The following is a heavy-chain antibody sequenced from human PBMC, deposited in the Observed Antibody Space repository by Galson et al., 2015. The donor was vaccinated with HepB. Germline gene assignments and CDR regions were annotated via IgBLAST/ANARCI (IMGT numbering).Heavy chain of an antibody. CDR2: IDWDDDK. J-gene: IGHJ4*02. Sequence: PALVKPTQTLTLICTFSGFSLSTSGMCVSWIRQPPGKALEWLARIDWDDDKYYSTSLKTRLTISKDTSKNQVVLTMTNMDPVDTATYYCARIPSGSSAFDYWGQGTLVTVSS. CDR3: ARIPSGSSAFDY. D-gene: IGHD3-10*01. V-gene: IGHV2-70*11. CDR1: GFSLSTSGMC.